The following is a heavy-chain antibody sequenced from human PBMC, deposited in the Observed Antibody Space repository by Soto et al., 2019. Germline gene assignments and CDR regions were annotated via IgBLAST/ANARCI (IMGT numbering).Heavy chain of an antibody. CDR1: GYNFAGYW. Sequence: GESLKISCKGSGYNFAGYWIAWVRQMPGKGLELVGIIYPSDPDTRYRPSFQGQVTISADKSISSAYLQWSSLRASDTAMYYCARGGVSTRTFDYWGQRTPVTVSS. CDR2: IYPSDPDT. V-gene: IGHV5-51*01. D-gene: IGHD3-3*01. J-gene: IGHJ4*02. CDR3: ARGGVSTRTFDY.